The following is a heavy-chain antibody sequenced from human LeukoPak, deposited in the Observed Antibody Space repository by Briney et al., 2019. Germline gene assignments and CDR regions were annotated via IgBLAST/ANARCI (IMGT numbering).Heavy chain of an antibody. CDR3: ASMKSSMVRGVHFDY. Sequence: SETLSLTCAVSGGSISSSNWWSWVRQPPGKGLEWIGEIYHSGSTNYNPSLKSRVTISVDTSKNQFSLKLSSVTAADTAVYYCASMKSSMVRGVHFDYWGQGTLVTVSS. J-gene: IGHJ4*02. V-gene: IGHV4-4*02. CDR1: GGSISSSNW. CDR2: IYHSGST. D-gene: IGHD3-10*01.